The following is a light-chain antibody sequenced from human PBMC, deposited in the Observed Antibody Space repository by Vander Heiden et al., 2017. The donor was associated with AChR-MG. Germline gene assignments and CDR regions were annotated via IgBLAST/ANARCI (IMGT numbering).Light chain of an antibody. Sequence: DIVMTQTPLSLSVTPGQAASISCKSSESLLFSDGKTYLYWHVQKPGQSPHLLIYEVSNRVSGVPDRFSGSGSGTDFTLKISRVEAEDVGVYYCRRSVHLPPTFDYGAKVEIQ. CDR1: ESLLFSDGKTY. CDR2: EVS. CDR3: RRSVHLPPT. V-gene: IGKV2D-29*02. J-gene: IGKJ1*01.